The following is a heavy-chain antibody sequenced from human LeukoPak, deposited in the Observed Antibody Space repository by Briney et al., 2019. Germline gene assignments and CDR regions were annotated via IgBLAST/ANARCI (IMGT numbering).Heavy chain of an antibody. CDR2: ISAYNGNT. CDR1: GYTFTSYG. Sequence: ASVKVSCKASGYTFTSYGISWVRQAPGQGLEWMGWISAYNGNTNYAQKLQGRVTITTDTSTSTAYMELRSLRSDDTAVYYCARRYYYDSSGYPDYWGQGTLVTVSS. V-gene: IGHV1-18*01. D-gene: IGHD3-22*01. CDR3: ARRYYYDSSGYPDY. J-gene: IGHJ4*02.